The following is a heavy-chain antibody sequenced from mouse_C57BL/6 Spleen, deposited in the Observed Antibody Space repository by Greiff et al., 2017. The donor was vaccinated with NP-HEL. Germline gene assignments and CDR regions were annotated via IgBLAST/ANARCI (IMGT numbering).Heavy chain of an antibody. V-gene: IGHV1-76*01. CDR2: IYPGSGNT. CDR3: AREDYGSTWFAY. Sequence: QVHVKQSGAELVRPGASVKLSCKASGYTFTDYYINWVKQRPGQGLEWIARIYPGSGNTYYNEKFKGKATLTAEKSSSTAYMQLSSLTSEYSAVYYCAREDYGSTWFAYWGQGTLVTVSA. J-gene: IGHJ3*01. D-gene: IGHD1-1*01. CDR1: GYTFTDYY.